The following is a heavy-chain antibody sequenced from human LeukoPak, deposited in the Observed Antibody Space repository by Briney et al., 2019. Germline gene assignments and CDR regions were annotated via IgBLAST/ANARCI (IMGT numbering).Heavy chain of an antibody. CDR3: SKDPCNGGSWYDYESDS. D-gene: IGHD2-15*01. CDR2: ISASGGST. CDR1: GFTFSTSA. J-gene: IGHJ5*01. V-gene: IGHV3-23*01. Sequence: GGSLRLSCAASGFTFSTSAMTWVRQAPGKGLEWVSGISASGGSTYYADSVKGRFTISSDNSKNTLYLQVNSLRAEDTAIYYCSKDPCNGGSWYDYESDSWGPGTLVTVSS.